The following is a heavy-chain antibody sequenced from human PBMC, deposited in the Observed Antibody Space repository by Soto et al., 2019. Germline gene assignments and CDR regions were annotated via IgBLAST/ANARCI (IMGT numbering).Heavy chain of an antibody. J-gene: IGHJ4*02. CDR2: ISASGDST. CDR3: AHRPIVGAAI. Sequence: EVQLLESGGGLVQPGGSLRLSCAASGFTFNSYAMSWVRQAPGKGLEWVSAISASGDSTYYADAVKGRFTISRDNSKNTLYLEMNSLRAEDTALYYCAHRPIVGAAIWGQGTLVTVSS. V-gene: IGHV3-23*01. D-gene: IGHD1-26*01. CDR1: GFTFNSYA.